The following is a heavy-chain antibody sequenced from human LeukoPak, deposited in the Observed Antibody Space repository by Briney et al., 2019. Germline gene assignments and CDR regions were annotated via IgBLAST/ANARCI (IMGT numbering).Heavy chain of an antibody. CDR2: ISSSSSYI. J-gene: IGHJ4*02. V-gene: IGHV3-21*01. CDR1: GFTFNNYA. D-gene: IGHD6-13*01. Sequence: GGSLRLSCVASGFTFNNYAMSWVRQAPGKGLEWVSSISSSSSYIYYADSVKGRFTISRDNAKNSLYLQMNSLRAEDTAVYYCAGTAGPLDYWGQGTLVTLSS. CDR3: AGTAGPLDY.